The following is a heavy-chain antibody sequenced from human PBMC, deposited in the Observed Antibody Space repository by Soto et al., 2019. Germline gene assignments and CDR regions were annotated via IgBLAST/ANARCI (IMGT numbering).Heavy chain of an antibody. D-gene: IGHD6-13*01. J-gene: IGHJ6*01. CDR3: ARDLGIAAAGLDKYYYYGMDV. Sequence: SVKVSCKASGYTFTGYYMHWVRQAPGQGLEWMGWINPNSGGTNYAQKFQGWVTMTRDTSISTAYVELSRLRSDDTAVYYCARDLGIAAAGLDKYYYYGMDVWGQGTTVTVSS. CDR2: INPNSGGT. V-gene: IGHV1-2*04. CDR1: GYTFTGYY.